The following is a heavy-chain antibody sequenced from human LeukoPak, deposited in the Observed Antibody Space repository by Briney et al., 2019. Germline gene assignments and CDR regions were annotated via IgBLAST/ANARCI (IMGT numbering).Heavy chain of an antibody. CDR1: GGSISSYY. CDR2: IYYSGST. CDR3: ARSNRVVGATTHAFDI. D-gene: IGHD1-26*01. J-gene: IGHJ3*02. Sequence: SETLSLTCTVSGGSISSYYWSWIRQPPGKGLEWIGYIYYSGSTNYNPSLKSRVTISVDTSKNQFSLKPSSVTAADTAVYYCARSNRVVGATTHAFDIWGQGTMVTVSS. V-gene: IGHV4-59*01.